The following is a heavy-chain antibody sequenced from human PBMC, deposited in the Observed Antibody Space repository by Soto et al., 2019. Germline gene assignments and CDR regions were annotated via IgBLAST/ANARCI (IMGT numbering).Heavy chain of an antibody. CDR1: GDSISSTNW. V-gene: IGHV4-4*02. Sequence: QVQLQESGPGLVKPSGTLSLTCAVSGDSISSTNWWSWVRQPPGKGLEWIGEIYHSGSTNYNPSLXXXXXXXVDKSKNQFSLKLSSVTAADTAVYYCARVSGSYYYGMDVWGQGTTVTVS. J-gene: IGHJ6*02. CDR3: ARVSGSYYYGMDV. CDR2: IYHSGST.